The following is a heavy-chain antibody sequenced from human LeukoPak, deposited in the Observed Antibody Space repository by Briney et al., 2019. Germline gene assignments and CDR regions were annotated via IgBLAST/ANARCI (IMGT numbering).Heavy chain of an antibody. J-gene: IGHJ4*02. V-gene: IGHV4-34*01. CDR3: ARGGRYSSSWYHDY. CDR1: GGSFSGYY. CDR2: INHSGST. D-gene: IGHD6-13*01. Sequence: SETLSLTCAVYGGSFSGYYWSWIRQPPGKGLEWIGEINHSGSTNHNPSLKSRVTISVDTSKNQFSLKLSSVTAADTAVYYCARGGRYSSSWYHDYWGQGTLVTVSS.